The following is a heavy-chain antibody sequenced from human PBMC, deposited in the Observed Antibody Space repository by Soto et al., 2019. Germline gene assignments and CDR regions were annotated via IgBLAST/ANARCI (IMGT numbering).Heavy chain of an antibody. CDR2: IWYDGSNK. V-gene: IGHV3-33*01. CDR3: ARDRGQGGYCTNGVCYWPNYYFDY. CDR1: GFTFSSYG. D-gene: IGHD2-8*01. J-gene: IGHJ4*02. Sequence: GGSLRLSCAASGFTFSSYGMHWVRQAPGKGLEWVAVIWYDGSNKYYADSVKGRFTISRDNSKNTLYLQMNSLRAEDTAVYYCARDRGQGGYCTNGVCYWPNYYFDYWGQGTLVTVSS.